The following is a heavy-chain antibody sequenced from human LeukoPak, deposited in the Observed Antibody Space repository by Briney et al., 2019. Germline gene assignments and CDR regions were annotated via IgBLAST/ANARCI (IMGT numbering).Heavy chain of an antibody. CDR3: AKGGYSGYDYGGYFDY. Sequence: GGSLRLSCAASGFTFSSYGMHWVRQAPGKGLEWGAVISYDGSNKYYADSVKGRFTISRDNSKNTLYLQMNSLRAEDTAVYYCAKGGYSGYDYGGYFDYWGQGTLVTVSS. CDR2: ISYDGSNK. D-gene: IGHD5-12*01. J-gene: IGHJ4*02. V-gene: IGHV3-30*18. CDR1: GFTFSSYG.